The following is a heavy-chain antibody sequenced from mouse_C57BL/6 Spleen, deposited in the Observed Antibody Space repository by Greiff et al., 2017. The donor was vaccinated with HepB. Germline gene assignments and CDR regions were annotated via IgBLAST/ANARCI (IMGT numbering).Heavy chain of an antibody. CDR2: ISSGSSTS. D-gene: IGHD3-3*01. CDR3: ARTELGTRYAMDY. Sequence: EVQLQQSGGGLVKPGGSLKLSCAASGFTFSDYGMHWVRQAPEKGLEWVAYISSGSSTSYYADTVKGRFTISRDNAKNTLFLQMTSLRSEDTAMYYCARTELGTRYAMDYWGQGTSVTVSS. V-gene: IGHV5-17*01. J-gene: IGHJ4*01. CDR1: GFTFSDYG.